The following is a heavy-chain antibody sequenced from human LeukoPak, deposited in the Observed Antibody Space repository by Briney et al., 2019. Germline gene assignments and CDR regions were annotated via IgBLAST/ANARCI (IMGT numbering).Heavy chain of an antibody. Sequence: PSETLSLTCTVSGGSISSGGYYWGWIRQPPGKGLEWIGSIYYSGSTYHNPSLKSRVTISVDTSKNQFSLKLSSVTAADTAVYYCARVSEYYDFWSGYYTYYYYMDVWGKGTTVTVSS. CDR2: IYYSGST. D-gene: IGHD3-3*01. V-gene: IGHV4-39*07. CDR3: ARVSEYYDFWSGYYTYYYYMDV. CDR1: GGSISSGGYY. J-gene: IGHJ6*03.